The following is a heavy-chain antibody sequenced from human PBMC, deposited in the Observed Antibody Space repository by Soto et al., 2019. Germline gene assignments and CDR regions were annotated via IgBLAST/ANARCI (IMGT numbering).Heavy chain of an antibody. V-gene: IGHV1-2*02. CDR2: INPNSGGT. CDR1: GYTFTGYY. CDR3: AREPPGYYYDSSGYFDY. J-gene: IGHJ4*02. D-gene: IGHD3-22*01. Sequence: QVQLVQSGAEVKKPGASVKVSCKASGYTFTGYYMHWVRQAPGQGLEWMGWINPNSGGTNYAQKFQGRVTKTRDTSISTAYMELSRLRSDDTAVYYCAREPPGYYYDSSGYFDYWGQGTLVTVSS.